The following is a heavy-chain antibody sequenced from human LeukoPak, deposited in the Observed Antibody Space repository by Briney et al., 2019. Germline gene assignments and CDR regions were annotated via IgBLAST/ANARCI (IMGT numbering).Heavy chain of an antibody. Sequence: GGSLRLFCAASGFTFSDYAMSWVRQAPGKGLEWISAISGTGDSGDSTYYADSVKGRFNISRDNSKITLYLQMNSLRAEDTAVYYCAKDFYSVTYPRFDYWGQGTLVTVSS. V-gene: IGHV3-23*01. D-gene: IGHD4-23*01. CDR1: GFTFSDYA. CDR3: AKDFYSVTYPRFDY. CDR2: ISGTGDSGDST. J-gene: IGHJ4*02.